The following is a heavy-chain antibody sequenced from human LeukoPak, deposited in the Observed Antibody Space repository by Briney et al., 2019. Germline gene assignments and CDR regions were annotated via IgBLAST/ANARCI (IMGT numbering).Heavy chain of an antibody. Sequence: PGGSLRLSCAASGFTFSSYSMNWVRQAPGKGLEWVSSISSSSSYIYYADSVKGRFTISRDNAKNSLYLQMNSLRAEDTAVYYRARDQRLAAAGLMDYWGQGTLVTVSS. CDR1: GFTFSSYS. CDR2: ISSSSSYI. CDR3: ARDQRLAAAGLMDY. V-gene: IGHV3-21*01. D-gene: IGHD6-13*01. J-gene: IGHJ4*02.